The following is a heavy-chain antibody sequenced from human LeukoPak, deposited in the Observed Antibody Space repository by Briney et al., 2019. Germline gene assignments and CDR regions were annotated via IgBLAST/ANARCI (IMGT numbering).Heavy chain of an antibody. D-gene: IGHD3-3*01. Sequence: PVGSLRLSCAASGFTFSSYAMSWVRQTPGKGLEWVSAISGSGGSTYYADSVKGRSTISRDNSKNTLFLQMNSLRAEDTAPYYCAKSVAIYFYYGLDVWGQGTTVTVSS. V-gene: IGHV3-23*01. CDR3: AKSVAIYFYYGLDV. CDR1: GFTFSSYA. CDR2: ISGSGGST. J-gene: IGHJ6*02.